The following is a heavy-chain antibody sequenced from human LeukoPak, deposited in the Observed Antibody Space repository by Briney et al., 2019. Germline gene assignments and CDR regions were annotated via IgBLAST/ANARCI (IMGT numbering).Heavy chain of an antibody. CDR1: GFPVRSTS. V-gene: IGHV3-66*02. CDR3: AREYHEPPHWFDP. J-gene: IGHJ5*02. CDR2: IYSGGST. Sequence: PGGSLRLSFPASGFPVRSTSMYWVPQAPGKGLEWVSVIYSGGSTYYADSVKGRFTISRDNSKNTLYLQMNSLRAEDTAVYYCAREYHEPPHWFDPWGQGTLVTVSS. D-gene: IGHD2/OR15-2a*01.